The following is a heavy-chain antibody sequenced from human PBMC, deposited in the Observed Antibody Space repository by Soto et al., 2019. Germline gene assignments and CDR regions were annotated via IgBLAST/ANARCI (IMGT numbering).Heavy chain of an antibody. V-gene: IGHV1-69*13. CDR1: GGTFSSYA. J-gene: IGHJ5*02. CDR3: ARGGIAAAGRGFDP. D-gene: IGHD6-13*01. Sequence: ASVKVSCKASGGTFSSYAISWVRQAPGQGLEWMGGIIPIFGTANYAQKFQGRVTITADESTSTAYMELSSLRSEDTAVYYCARGGIAAAGRGFDPWGQGTLVTVSS. CDR2: IIPIFGTA.